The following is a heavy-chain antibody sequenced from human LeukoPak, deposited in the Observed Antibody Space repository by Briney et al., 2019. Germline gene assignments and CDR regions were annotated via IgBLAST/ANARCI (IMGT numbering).Heavy chain of an antibody. J-gene: IGHJ3*02. D-gene: IGHD6-13*01. CDR3: ARDRQQLVGTHLDAFDI. Sequence: GRSLRLSCAASGFTFSSYGMHWVRQAPGKGLEWVAVISYDGSNKYYADSVKGRFTISRDNSKNTLYLQMNSLRAEDTAVYYCARDRQQLVGTHLDAFDIWGQGTMVTVSS. V-gene: IGHV3-30*12. CDR2: ISYDGSNK. CDR1: GFTFSSYG.